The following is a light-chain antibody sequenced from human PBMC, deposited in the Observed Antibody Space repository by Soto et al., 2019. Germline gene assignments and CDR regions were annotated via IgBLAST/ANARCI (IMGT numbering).Light chain of an antibody. Sequence: QSVLTQPASVSGSPGQSITISCTGTRRDVGSYNLVSWYQQHPGKAPKLMIYEVSKRPSGVSNRFSGSKSGNTASLTISGLQAEDEADYYCCLYAGSSTYVFGPGTKVT. CDR2: EVS. CDR3: CLYAGSSTYV. CDR1: RRDVGSYNL. J-gene: IGLJ1*01. V-gene: IGLV2-23*02.